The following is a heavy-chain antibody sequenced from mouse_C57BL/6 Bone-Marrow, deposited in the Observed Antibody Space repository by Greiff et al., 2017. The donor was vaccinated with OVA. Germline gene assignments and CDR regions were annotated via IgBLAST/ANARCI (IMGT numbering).Heavy chain of an antibody. CDR1: GFTFSSYA. D-gene: IGHD3-2*02. Sequence: DVKLVESGGGLVKPGGSLKLSCAASGFTFSSYAMSWVRQTPEKRLEWVATISDGGSYTYYPDNVKGRFTISRDNAKNNLYLQMSHLKSEDTAMYYCARERMDVTAQATAWFAYWGQGTLVTVSA. V-gene: IGHV5-4*01. J-gene: IGHJ3*01. CDR2: ISDGGSYT. CDR3: ARERMDVTAQATAWFAY.